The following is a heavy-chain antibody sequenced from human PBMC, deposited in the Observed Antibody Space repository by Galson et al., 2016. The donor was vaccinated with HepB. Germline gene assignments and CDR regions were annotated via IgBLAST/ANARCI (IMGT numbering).Heavy chain of an antibody. CDR1: GGSISSYY. CDR3: ARDSDYGDYWGAFDM. V-gene: IGHV4-59*01. CDR2: MHYNGST. J-gene: IGHJ3*02. D-gene: IGHD4-17*01. Sequence: SETLSLTCSVSGGSISSYYWNWIRQPPGKGLEWIGYMHYNGSTNYNPSLKSRVTISVDTSKNQCSLKLSSVTDADTAVYYCARDSDYGDYWGAFDMWGQGTMVTVSS.